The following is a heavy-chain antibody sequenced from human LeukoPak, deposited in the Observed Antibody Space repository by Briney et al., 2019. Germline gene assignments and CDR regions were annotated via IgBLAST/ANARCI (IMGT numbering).Heavy chain of an antibody. CDR3: ARAVAYYYGSGSYYKYGGYYYYMDV. CDR2: ISAYNGNT. J-gene: IGHJ6*03. CDR1: GYTFTSYG. D-gene: IGHD3-10*01. Sequence: ASVKVSCKASGYTFTSYGISWVRQAPGQGLEWMGWISAYNGNTNYAQKLQGRVTMTTDTSTSTAYMELRSLRSGDTAVYYCARAVAYYYGSGSYYKYGGYYYYMDVWGKGTTVTISS. V-gene: IGHV1-18*01.